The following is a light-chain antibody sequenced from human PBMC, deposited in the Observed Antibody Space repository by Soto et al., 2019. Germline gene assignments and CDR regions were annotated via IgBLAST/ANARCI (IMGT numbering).Light chain of an antibody. CDR3: QQYGDWPPET. CDR1: QSVSRN. V-gene: IGKV3-15*01. CDR2: GAS. Sequence: EVVLTQSPATLSVSPGDRATLSCRASQSVSRNLAWYQQKPGQAPRLLIYGASTRATGVPARFSGSGSATEFPLSISSLQSADVAVYYCQQYGDWPPETFGQGTKLEI. J-gene: IGKJ2*01.